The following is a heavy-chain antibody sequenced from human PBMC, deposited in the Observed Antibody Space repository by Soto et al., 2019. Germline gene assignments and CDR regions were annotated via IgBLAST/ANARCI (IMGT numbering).Heavy chain of an antibody. Sequence: QVLLVQSGAEVKKPGASVKISCQASGYTFTNYAMQWVRQAPGQGLEWMGWISPNSGGTNYAQKFQGRVTMTRETTISTAYMELSRLRSDDTAVYYCARDSMSGYDYHSYLYWGKGTLVTVSS. CDR1: GYTFTNYA. CDR3: ARDSMSGYDYHSYLY. CDR2: ISPNSGGT. D-gene: IGHD5-12*01. J-gene: IGHJ4*02. V-gene: IGHV1-2*02.